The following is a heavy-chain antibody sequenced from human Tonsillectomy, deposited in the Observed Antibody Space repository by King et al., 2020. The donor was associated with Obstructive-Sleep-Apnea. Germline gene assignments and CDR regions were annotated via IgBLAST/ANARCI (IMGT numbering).Heavy chain of an antibody. D-gene: IGHD3-22*01. CDR2: IYFSGST. Sequence: VQLQESGPGQVKPSQTLSLTCAVSGGSISSGGYSWSWIRQPPGKGLEWIGYIYFSGSTYYNPSLKSRVTISEDTSKNQFSLKLSSVTAADTAVYYCARMGDSSGYDYWGQGTLVTVSS. V-gene: IGHV4-30-4*07. CDR3: ARMGDSSGYDY. CDR1: GGSISSGGYS. J-gene: IGHJ4*02.